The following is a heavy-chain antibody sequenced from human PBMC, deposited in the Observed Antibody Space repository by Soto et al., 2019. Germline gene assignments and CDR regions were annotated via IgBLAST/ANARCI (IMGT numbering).Heavy chain of an antibody. CDR1: GFTFSSYR. V-gene: IGHV3-48*04. CDR2: ISSSSNAI. Sequence: GGSLRLSCAASGFTFSSYRMYWVRQAPGKGLEWVSYISSSSNAIYYGDSVKGRFTISRDNAKNSLHLRMSSLRAEDTAIYYCARGGSSGWFFLDYWGQGALVTVSS. J-gene: IGHJ4*02. CDR3: ARGGSSGWFFLDY. D-gene: IGHD6-19*01.